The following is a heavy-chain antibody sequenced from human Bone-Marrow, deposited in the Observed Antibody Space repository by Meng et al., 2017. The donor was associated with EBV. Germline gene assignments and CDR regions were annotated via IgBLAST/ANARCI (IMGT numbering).Heavy chain of an antibody. V-gene: IGHV3-11*01. D-gene: IGHD1-26*01. Sequence: VQLVEAGGGLVNPGGSLRLSCAASGFIFSDSYMTWICQTPGKGLEWISYISNSGTTIKYADSVKGRFTISRDNAKNSLYLQLNSLRVDDTAVYYCARGSGRWTFDYWGQGTLVTVSS. CDR3: ARGSGRWTFDY. J-gene: IGHJ4*02. CDR1: GFIFSDSY. CDR2: ISNSGTTI.